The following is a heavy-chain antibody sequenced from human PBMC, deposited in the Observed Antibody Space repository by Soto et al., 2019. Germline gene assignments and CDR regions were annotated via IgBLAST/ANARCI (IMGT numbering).Heavy chain of an antibody. CDR2: DIPIFVTA. CDR3: SVGGGSGYSCNYYGMDV. V-gene: IGHV1-69*13. D-gene: IGHD2-15*01. Sequence: GASVKVSCKASGGTFSSYAISWVRHAPGQRLEWMGWDIPIFVTANYAQKFQGRVTITADASTSTAYMELSSLRSEDTVVYYCSVGGGSGYSCNYYGMDVWGQGTTVTVSS. J-gene: IGHJ6*02. CDR1: GGTFSSYA.